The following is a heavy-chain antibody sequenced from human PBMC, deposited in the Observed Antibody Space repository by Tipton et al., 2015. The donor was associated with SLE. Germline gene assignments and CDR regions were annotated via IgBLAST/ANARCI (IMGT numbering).Heavy chain of an antibody. J-gene: IGHJ4*02. Sequence: SLRLSCAASGFTFDDYAMHWVRQAPGKGLEWVSAISGSGGSTYYADSVKGRFTISRDNSKNTLYLQMNSLRAEDTAVYYCAKGMVRGVIIDYWGQGTLVTVSS. CDR1: GFTFDDYA. CDR2: ISGSGGST. D-gene: IGHD3-10*01. V-gene: IGHV3-23*01. CDR3: AKGMVRGVIIDY.